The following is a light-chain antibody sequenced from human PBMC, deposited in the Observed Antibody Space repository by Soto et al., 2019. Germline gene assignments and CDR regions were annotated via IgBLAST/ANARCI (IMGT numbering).Light chain of an antibody. CDR2: DAS. J-gene: IGKJ4*01. CDR3: QQRSNWPLT. Sequence: EIVLIQSPATLSLSPGEGAPLSCRASQSVSNSLAWYQQNPGQAPRLHIYDASKRATGIPARFSGSGSGTDFTLTISSLEPEDFAVYYCQQRSNWPLTFGRGTKVDIK. V-gene: IGKV3-11*01. CDR1: QSVSNS.